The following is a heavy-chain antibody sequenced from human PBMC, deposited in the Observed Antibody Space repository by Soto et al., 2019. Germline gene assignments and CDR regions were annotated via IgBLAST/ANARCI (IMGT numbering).Heavy chain of an antibody. CDR2: IYYSGST. D-gene: IGHD3-3*01. CDR3: ARAYYDFWSGYFTLNWFDP. V-gene: IGHV4-59*12. Sequence: PSETLSLTCTVSGGSISSYYWTWIRQPPGKGLEWIGYIYYSGSTNYNPSLKSRVTISVDTSKNQFSLKLSSVTAADTAVYYCARAYYDFWSGYFTLNWFDPWGQGTLVTVSS. CDR1: GGSISSYY. J-gene: IGHJ5*02.